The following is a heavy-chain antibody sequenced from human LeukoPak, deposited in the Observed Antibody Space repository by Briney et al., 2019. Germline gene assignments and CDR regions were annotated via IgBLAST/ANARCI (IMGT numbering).Heavy chain of an antibody. Sequence: GESLKISCNGSGYSFTNYWIAWVRQMPGKGLEWMGVIHPGKSDTRYRPSFQGQVTILVDKSISTAFLQWSSLQASDSAMYYCARHLNYYDSSGYYYAGSWGQGTLVTVSS. J-gene: IGHJ5*02. CDR2: IHPGKSDT. V-gene: IGHV5-51*01. D-gene: IGHD3-22*01. CDR3: ARHLNYYDSSGYYYAGS. CDR1: GYSFTNYW.